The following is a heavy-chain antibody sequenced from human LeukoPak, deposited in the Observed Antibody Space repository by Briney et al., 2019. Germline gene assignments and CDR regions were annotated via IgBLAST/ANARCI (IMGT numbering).Heavy chain of an antibody. D-gene: IGHD6-13*01. V-gene: IGHV4-31*03. CDR1: GGSISSGGYS. J-gene: IGHJ4*02. CDR3: AGGQLVRNFDY. Sequence: SETLSLTCSVSGGSISSGGYSWSWIRQHPGKGLEWIGYIYYSGSTYYNPSLKSRVTISVDTSKNQFSLKLSSVTAADTAVYYCAGGQLVRNFDYWGQGTLVTVSS. CDR2: IYYSGST.